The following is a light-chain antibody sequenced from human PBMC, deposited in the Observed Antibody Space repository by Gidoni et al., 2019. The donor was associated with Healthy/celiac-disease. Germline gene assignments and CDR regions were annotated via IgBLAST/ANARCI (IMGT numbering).Light chain of an antibody. CDR3: QQYDNLRRGFT. Sequence: DIQMTQSPSSLSASVGDRVTIPCQASPDISNYLNWYQQKPGKAPKLLIYDASYLETGVPSRFSGSGSGTDFTFTISSLQPEDIATYYCQQYDNLRRGFTFGPGTKVDIK. V-gene: IGKV1-33*01. CDR1: PDISNY. CDR2: DAS. J-gene: IGKJ3*01.